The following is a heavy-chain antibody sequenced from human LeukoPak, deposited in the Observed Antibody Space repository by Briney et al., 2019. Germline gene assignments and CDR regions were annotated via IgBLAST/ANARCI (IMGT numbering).Heavy chain of an antibody. CDR1: GFTFSSYG. J-gene: IGHJ3*02. CDR3: ASMTTVTLDDAFDI. V-gene: IGHV3-33*08. CDR2: IWYDGSKS. D-gene: IGHD4-17*01. Sequence: PGRSLRLSCAASGFTFSSYGMHWVRQAPGKGLEWVALIWYDGSKSHHADSVKGRFTISRDNSKNTLYLEMNSLRAEDTAVYYCASMTTVTLDDAFDIWGQGTMVTVSS.